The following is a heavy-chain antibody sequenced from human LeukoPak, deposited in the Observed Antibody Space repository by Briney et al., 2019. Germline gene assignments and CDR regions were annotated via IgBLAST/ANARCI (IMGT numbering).Heavy chain of an antibody. V-gene: IGHV3-21*01. Sequence: GGSLRLSCAASGFTFSSYSMNWVRQAPGKGLEWLSSISSSSSYIYYADSVKGRFTISRDNSKNTLYLQMNSLRAEDTAVYYCARDEVDSSGYFDYWGQGTLVTVSS. CDR1: GFTFSSYS. CDR3: ARDEVDSSGYFDY. J-gene: IGHJ4*02. D-gene: IGHD3-22*01. CDR2: ISSSSSYI.